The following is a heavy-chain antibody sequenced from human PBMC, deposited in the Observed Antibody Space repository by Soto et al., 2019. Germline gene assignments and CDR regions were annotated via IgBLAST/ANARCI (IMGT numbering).Heavy chain of an antibody. D-gene: IGHD3-3*01. CDR3: ARFFAAGTRGYLDS. CDR2: MSGSGDNA. V-gene: IGHV3-23*01. Sequence: EVQLLESGGGLVQPGGSLRLSCAAPGFIFSSYAMSWVRQAPGKGLEWVSAMSGSGDNAYYADSVKGRFTIARGNSKNLLTLQMKSLRAEDTAIYYCARFFAAGTRGYLDSWGQGTLVTVSS. CDR1: GFIFSSYA. J-gene: IGHJ4*02.